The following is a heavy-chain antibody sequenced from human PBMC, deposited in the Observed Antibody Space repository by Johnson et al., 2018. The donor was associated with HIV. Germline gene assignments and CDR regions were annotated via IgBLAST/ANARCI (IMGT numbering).Heavy chain of an antibody. CDR3: ARDKDYGGNHDAFDI. CDR2: ISYDGSNK. V-gene: IGHV3-30*03. Sequence: QVHLVESGGGVVQPGRSLRLSCAASGFTFSSYGMHWVRQAPGKGLEWVAVISYDGSNKYYADSVKGRFTISRDNSKNTLYLQMESLRADDTALYYCARDKDYGGNHDAFDIWGQGTMVTVSS. J-gene: IGHJ3*02. D-gene: IGHD4-23*01. CDR1: GFTFSSYG.